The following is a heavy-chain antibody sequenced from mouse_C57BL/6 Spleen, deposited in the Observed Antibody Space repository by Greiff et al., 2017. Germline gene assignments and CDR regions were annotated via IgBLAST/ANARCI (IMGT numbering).Heavy chain of an antibody. CDR2: IYPRSGST. Sequence: VQLQQSGAELARPGASVTLSCKASGYTFTSYGISWVKQRTGQGLEWIGEIYPRSGSTYYNEKFKGKATLTADKSSSTAYMELRSLTSEDSAVXCCARALLEGFAYWGQGTLVTVSA. CDR3: ARALLEGFAY. CDR1: GYTFTSYG. J-gene: IGHJ3*01. V-gene: IGHV1-81*01.